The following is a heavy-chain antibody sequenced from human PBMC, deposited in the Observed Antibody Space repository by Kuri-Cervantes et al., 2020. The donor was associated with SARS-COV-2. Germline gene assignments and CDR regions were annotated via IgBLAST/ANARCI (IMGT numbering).Heavy chain of an antibody. J-gene: IGHJ6*02. D-gene: IGHD6-13*01. CDR3: GSSRCGYYYYGMYV. V-gene: IGHV3-66*01. CDR1: GFTVSSYY. Sequence: GESLKISCAASGFTVSSYYMSWVRQAPGKGLEWVSVIYSGGSTYYADSVKGRFTISRDNSKNTLYLQMNSLRAEDTAVYYCGSSRCGYYYYGMYVWGQGTTVTVSS. CDR2: IYSGGST.